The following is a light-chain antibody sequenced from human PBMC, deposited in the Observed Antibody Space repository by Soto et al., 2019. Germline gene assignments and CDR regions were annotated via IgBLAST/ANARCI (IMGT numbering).Light chain of an antibody. CDR2: GAS. V-gene: IGKV3-15*01. CDR1: QSVSSN. CDR3: QPYNNWPPT. Sequence: EIVMTQSPATLSVSPGERATLSCRASQSVSSNLAWYQQKPGQAPRLLIYGASTRATGIPARFSGSGSGTEFTLTISSLQSVDFAVYYCQPYNNWPPTFGQGTKVEIK. J-gene: IGKJ1*01.